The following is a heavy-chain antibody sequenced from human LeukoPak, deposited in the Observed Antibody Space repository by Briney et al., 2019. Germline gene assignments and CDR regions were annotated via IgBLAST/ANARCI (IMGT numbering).Heavy chain of an antibody. CDR2: MKQDGSEK. J-gene: IGHJ4*02. Sequence: GGSLRLSCAVSGINFRGYWMAWVRQAPGKGLEWVANMKQDGSEKYYVDSVKGRFTISRDNAKNSLYLEMNSLRVEDTAVYYCARDLGHTGYDLYDYWGQGTLVTVPS. D-gene: IGHD5-12*01. CDR1: GINFRGYW. V-gene: IGHV3-7*01. CDR3: ARDLGHTGYDLYDY.